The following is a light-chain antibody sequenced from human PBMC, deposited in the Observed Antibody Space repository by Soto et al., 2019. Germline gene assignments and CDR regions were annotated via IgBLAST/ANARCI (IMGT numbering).Light chain of an antibody. V-gene: IGKV1-39*01. J-gene: IGKJ2*01. CDR2: DES. Sequence: DIQMTQSPSSLSASVGDRVTISCRASQNIDIYLSWYQQEPGKGPKLLIYDESTLQSGVPSRFSGSGSGTDFTLNINNLQPEDFATYYCQQSYRTPYTVGQGTKL. CDR1: QNIDIY. CDR3: QQSYRTPYT.